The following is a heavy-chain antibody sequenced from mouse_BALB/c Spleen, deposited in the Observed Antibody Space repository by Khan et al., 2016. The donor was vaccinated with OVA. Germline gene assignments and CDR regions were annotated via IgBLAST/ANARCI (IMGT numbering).Heavy chain of an antibody. D-gene: IGHD1-3*01. J-gene: IGHJ1*01. CDR1: GFTFTDYY. CDR3: ARDLKYEHYWYFDV. CDR2: IRNKANGYTT. Sequence: EVKLEESGGGLVQPGGSLRLSCTTSGFTFTDYYMSWVRQPPGKALEWLGFIRNKANGYTTEYSASVKGRFTISRDNSQSILYLQMNTLRAEDSATYYGARDLKYEHYWYFDVWGAGTTVTVSS. V-gene: IGHV7-3*02.